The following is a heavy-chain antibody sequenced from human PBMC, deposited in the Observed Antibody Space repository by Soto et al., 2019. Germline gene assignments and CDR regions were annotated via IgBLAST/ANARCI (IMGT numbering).Heavy chain of an antibody. CDR1: GFTFSSYA. CDR2: ISGSGGST. J-gene: IGHJ6*02. CDR3: AKVGSSGYYYYYYYGMDV. Sequence: GGSLRFSCAASGFTFSSYAMSWVRQAPGKGLEWVSAISGSGGSTYYADSVKGRFTISRDNSKNTLYLQMNSLRAEDTAVYYCAKVGSSGYYYYYYYGMDVWGQGTTVTVSS. D-gene: IGHD3-22*01. V-gene: IGHV3-23*01.